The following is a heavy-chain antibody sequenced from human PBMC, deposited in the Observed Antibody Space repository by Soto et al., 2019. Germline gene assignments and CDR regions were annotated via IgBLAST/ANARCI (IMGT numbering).Heavy chain of an antibody. V-gene: IGHV3-23*01. J-gene: IGHJ4*02. CDR1: GFAFSSYT. Sequence: GGSLRLSCAASGFAFSSYTMNWVRQAPGKGLEWVSSINNNSGRKYYADSVKGRFTISRDNSKNTLFLQMNSLKAEDTAVYFCAKDGDYEYFDYWGQGTQVTVSS. CDR3: AKDGDYEYFDY. D-gene: IGHD3-22*01. CDR2: INNNSGRK.